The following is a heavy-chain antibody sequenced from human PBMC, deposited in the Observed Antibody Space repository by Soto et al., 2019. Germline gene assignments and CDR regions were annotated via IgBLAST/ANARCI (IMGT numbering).Heavy chain of an antibody. V-gene: IGHV5-10-1*01. CDR2: IDPSDSYT. D-gene: IGHD3-16*01. CDR3: ARSDEVRLGGSWFDP. J-gene: IGHJ5*02. CDR1: GYSFTSYW. Sequence: PGESLKISCKGSGYSFTSYWISWVRQMPGKGLEWMGRIDPSDSYTNYSPSFQGHVTISADKSISTAYLQWSSLKASDTAMYYCARSDEVRLGGSWFDPWGQGTLVTVSS.